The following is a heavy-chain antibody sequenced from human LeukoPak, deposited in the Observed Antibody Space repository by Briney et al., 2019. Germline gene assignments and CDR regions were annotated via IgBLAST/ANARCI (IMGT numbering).Heavy chain of an antibody. D-gene: IGHD1-26*01. CDR3: ARDIVGATVIGYYFDY. J-gene: IGHJ4*02. CDR2: ISYDGSNK. CDR1: GFTFSSYA. V-gene: IGHV3-30-3*01. Sequence: PGGSLRLSCAASGFTFSSYAMHWVRQAPGKGLEWVAVISYDGSNKYYADSVKGRFTISRDNSKNTLYLQTNSLRAEDTAVYYCARDIVGATVIGYYFDYWGQGTLVTVSS.